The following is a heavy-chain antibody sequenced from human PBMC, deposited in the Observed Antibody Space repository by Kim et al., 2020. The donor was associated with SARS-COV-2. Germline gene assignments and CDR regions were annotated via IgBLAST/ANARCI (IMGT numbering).Heavy chain of an antibody. D-gene: IGHD3-10*01. Sequence: SVKGRFTIARDNAKNSLYLHMDSLRAEDTAVYYCASSRRVRGVISDWFDPWGQGTLVTVSS. J-gene: IGHJ5*02. CDR3: ASSRRVRGVISDWFDP. V-gene: IGHV3-11*03.